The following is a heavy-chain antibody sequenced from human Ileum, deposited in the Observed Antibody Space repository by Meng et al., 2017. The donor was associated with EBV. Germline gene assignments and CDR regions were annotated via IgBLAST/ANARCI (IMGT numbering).Heavy chain of an antibody. Sequence: QGRLHTWGSGLLKPSDTLSLTCAVYGGSFSGYYWSWIRQPPGKGLEWIGEINYSGSTNYNPSLKSRVTISVDTSKNQFSLKLSSVTAADTAVYYCARGNKVSDRGFDYWGQGTLVTVSS. J-gene: IGHJ4*02. CDR2: INYSGST. D-gene: IGHD3-10*01. CDR3: ARGNKVSDRGFDY. CDR1: GGSFSGYY. V-gene: IGHV4-34*01.